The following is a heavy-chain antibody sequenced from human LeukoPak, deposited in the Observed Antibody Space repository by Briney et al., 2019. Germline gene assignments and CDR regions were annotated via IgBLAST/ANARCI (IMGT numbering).Heavy chain of an antibody. J-gene: IGHJ3*01. Sequence: SETLSLTCSVFGGSISGYHGSWLRQSPGKGLEWIAYTHTSGDTGYNPSLRSRINISLVTFKNQVFLKLNSVTAAGTSVYYCARHDTRGGAYDVWGQGTMVTVSS. D-gene: IGHD3-22*01. CDR3: ARHDTRGGAYDV. CDR2: THTSGDT. V-gene: IGHV4-4*09. CDR1: GGSISGYH.